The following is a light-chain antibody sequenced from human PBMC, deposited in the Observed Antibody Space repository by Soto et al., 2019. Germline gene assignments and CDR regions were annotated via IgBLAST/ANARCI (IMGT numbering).Light chain of an antibody. CDR2: VIS. CDR1: QSVGSS. J-gene: IGKJ4*01. Sequence: EIVMTQSPATLAVSAWERATLSCMASQSVGSSLAWYQQKPGQAPRLLIYVISTRATGIPDRFSGSGSGTDFTLTINRLEPEDFAVYYCHQYGSSPLTFGGGTKVDIK. V-gene: IGKV3-20*01. CDR3: HQYGSSPLT.